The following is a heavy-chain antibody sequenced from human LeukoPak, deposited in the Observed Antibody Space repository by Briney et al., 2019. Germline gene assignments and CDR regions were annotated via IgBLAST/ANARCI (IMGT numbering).Heavy chain of an antibody. J-gene: IGHJ4*02. CDR3: ARSYGAPDY. D-gene: IGHD4-17*01. CDR1: GGIFRSYG. CDR2: ISAYNGNT. V-gene: IGHV1-18*01. Sequence: ASVKVSCKTSGGIFRSYGLNWVRQAPGQGLEWMGWISAYNGNTNYAQKLQGRVTMTTDTSTSTAYMELRSLRSDDTAVYYCARSYGAPDYWGQGTLVTVSS.